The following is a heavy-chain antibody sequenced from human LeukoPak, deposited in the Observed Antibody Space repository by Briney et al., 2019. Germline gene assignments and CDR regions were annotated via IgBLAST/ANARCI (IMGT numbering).Heavy chain of an antibody. CDR2: ISWNSGSI. CDR3: AKDAVSDGDYASDFDY. J-gene: IGHJ4*02. D-gene: IGHD4-17*01. V-gene: IGHV3-9*01. CDR1: GFTFSSCC. Sequence: GGSLRLSCAASGFTFSSCCMTWVRQAPGKGLEWVSGISWNSGSIGYADSVKGRFTISRDNAKNSLYLQMNSLRAEDTALYYCAKDAVSDGDYASDFDYWGQGTLVTVSS.